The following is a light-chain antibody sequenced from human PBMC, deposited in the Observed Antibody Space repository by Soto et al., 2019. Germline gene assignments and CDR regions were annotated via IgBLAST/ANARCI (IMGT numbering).Light chain of an antibody. CDR1: QSVSSN. Sequence: EIVMTQSPATLSVSPGERATLSCRASQSVSSNLAWYQQKPGQAPSLLIYGASTRATGTPARFSGSGSGTEFTLTISSLQAEDVAVFYCQQYFTTPLTFGPGTKVDI. CDR2: GAS. CDR3: QQYFTTPLT. V-gene: IGKV3-15*01. J-gene: IGKJ3*01.